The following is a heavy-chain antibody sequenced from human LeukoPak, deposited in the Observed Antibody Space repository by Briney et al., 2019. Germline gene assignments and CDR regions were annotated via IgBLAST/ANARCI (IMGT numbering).Heavy chain of an antibody. D-gene: IGHD3-22*01. CDR3: AIGPSEIGGYYPEYVRH. Sequence: PGGSLRLSGAASVFTFSTYWMHWVRQASGKGLVWVSRIKGDGNTNYADSVKGRFTTSRDNAKNTVSLQMNSLRAEDTGVYYCAIGPSEIGGYYPEYVRHCGQGTLVTVSS. CDR2: IKGDGNT. J-gene: IGHJ1*01. CDR1: VFTFSTYW. V-gene: IGHV3-74*01.